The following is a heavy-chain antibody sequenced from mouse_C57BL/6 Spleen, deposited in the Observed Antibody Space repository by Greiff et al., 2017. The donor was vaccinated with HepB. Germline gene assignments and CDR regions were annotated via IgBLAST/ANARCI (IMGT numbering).Heavy chain of an antibody. CDR3: ARDRCSHPLDF. CDR2: IYPGDGDT. CDR1: GYAFSSYW. J-gene: IGHJ2*01. D-gene: IGHD1-1*01. V-gene: IGHV1-80*01. Sequence: VKLMESGAELVKPGASVKISCKASGYAFSSYWMNWVKQRPGKGLEWIGQIYPGDGDTNYNGKFKGKATLTADKSSSTAYMQLSSLTSEDSAVYFWARDRCSHPLDFWGQGTTLTVSS.